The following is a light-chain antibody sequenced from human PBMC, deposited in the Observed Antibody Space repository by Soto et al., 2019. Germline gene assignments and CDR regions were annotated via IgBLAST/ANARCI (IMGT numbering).Light chain of an antibody. V-gene: IGLV2-14*01. J-gene: IGLJ2*01. CDR1: SSDVGGYNY. CDR3: NSYTSSSTLVV. CDR2: DVS. Sequence: QSALTQPASVSGSPGQSITISCTGTSSDVGGYNYVYWYQQHPGKAPKVMIYDVSNRPSGVSNRFSGSKSGNTASLTISGLQAEDEADYYCNSYTSSSTLVVFGGGTKLTVL.